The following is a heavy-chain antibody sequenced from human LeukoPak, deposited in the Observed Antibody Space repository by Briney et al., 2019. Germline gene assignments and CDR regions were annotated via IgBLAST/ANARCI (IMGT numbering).Heavy chain of an antibody. CDR2: INTNTRSP. Sequence: ASVKVSCTASGYAFSTYPMNWVRQAPGQGLEWMGWINTNTRSPTYAQGLTGRFVFSLDTSVSTAFLQISSLKAEDTALYYCVRGIDTTGYFNYWGQGTLVTVSS. V-gene: IGHV7-4-1*02. CDR3: VRGIDTTGYFNY. CDR1: GYAFSTYP. D-gene: IGHD3-22*01. J-gene: IGHJ4*02.